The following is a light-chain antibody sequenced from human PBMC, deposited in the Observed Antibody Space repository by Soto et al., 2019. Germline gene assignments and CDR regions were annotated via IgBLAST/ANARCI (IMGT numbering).Light chain of an antibody. CDR2: LGS. CDR3: MRALQTFT. CDR1: QSLLHSNGYND. Sequence: DIVMTQSPLSLPVTPGEPASIYCRSSQSLLHSNGYNDLDWYLQKPGQSPQLLIYLGSNRPCGGPDRFNSSGSGTDFTLKISRFDSEDVGVYYCMRALQTFTFGQGTRQEI. V-gene: IGKV2-28*01. J-gene: IGKJ5*01.